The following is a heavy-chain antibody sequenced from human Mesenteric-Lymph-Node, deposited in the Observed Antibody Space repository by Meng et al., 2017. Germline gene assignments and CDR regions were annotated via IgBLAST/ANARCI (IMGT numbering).Heavy chain of an antibody. CDR3: THSATVFGHFAS. J-gene: IGHJ4*02. CDR1: GFTFRSYS. CDR2: ITSRATV. V-gene: IGHV3-15*01. D-gene: IGHD3/OR15-3a*01. Sequence: GESLKISCAASGFTFRSYSMNWVRRAPGKGLEWLGRITSRATVDYATAVKGRFTISRDNSKNTIYLQMNSLETGDTAVYYCTHSATVFGHFASWGQGTVVTVSS.